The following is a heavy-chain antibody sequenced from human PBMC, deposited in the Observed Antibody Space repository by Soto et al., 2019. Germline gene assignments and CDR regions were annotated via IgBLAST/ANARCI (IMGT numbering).Heavy chain of an antibody. J-gene: IGHJ6*02. CDR3: ACIFSGGYGYGFYYYGMDV. Sequence: SETLSLTCTVSGDSISSYYWSWIRQPPGKGLEWIGYIYYSGSTNYNPSLKSRVTISVDTSKNQFSLKLSSVTAADTAVYYCACIFSGGYGYGFYYYGMDVWGQGTTVTVSS. D-gene: IGHD5-18*01. CDR1: GDSISSYY. V-gene: IGHV4-59*08. CDR2: IYYSGST.